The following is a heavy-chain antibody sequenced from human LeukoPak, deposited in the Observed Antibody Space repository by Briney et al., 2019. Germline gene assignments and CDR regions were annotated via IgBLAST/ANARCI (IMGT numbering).Heavy chain of an antibody. Sequence: SETLSLTCTVSGGSISSYYWSWIRQPAGKGLEWIGRIYTSGSTNYNPSLKSRVTMSVDTSKNQFSLKLRSVTAADTAVYYCARLAYSSGWYIFTFDYWGQGTLVTVSS. CDR1: GGSISSYY. CDR3: ARLAYSSGWYIFTFDY. CDR2: IYTSGST. V-gene: IGHV4-4*07. J-gene: IGHJ4*02. D-gene: IGHD6-19*01.